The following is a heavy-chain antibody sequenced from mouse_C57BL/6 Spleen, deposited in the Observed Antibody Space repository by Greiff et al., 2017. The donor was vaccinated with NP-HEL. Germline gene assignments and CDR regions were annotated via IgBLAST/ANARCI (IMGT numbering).Heavy chain of an antibody. CDR1: GFTFSSYG. CDR3: ARQEKYFDV. J-gene: IGHJ1*03. CDR2: ISSGGSYT. V-gene: IGHV5-6*01. Sequence: EVQLVESGGDLVKPGGSLKLSCAASGFTFSSYGMSWVRQTPDKRLEWVATISSGGSYTYYPDSVKGRFTISRDNAKNTLYLQMSSLKSEDTAMYYCARQEKYFDVWGTGTTVTVSS.